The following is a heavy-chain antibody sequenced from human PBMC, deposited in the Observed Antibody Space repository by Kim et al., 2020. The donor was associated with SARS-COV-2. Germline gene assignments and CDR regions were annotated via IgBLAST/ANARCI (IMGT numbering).Heavy chain of an antibody. CDR2: INHSGST. V-gene: IGHV4-34*01. J-gene: IGHJ4*01. Sequence: SETLSLTCAVYGGSFSGYYWSWIRQPPGKGLEWIGEINHSGSTNYNPSLKSRVTISVDTSKNQFSLKLSSVTAADTAVYYCARGRYSSSWYGSRALFDYWGQGTLVTGSS. CDR3: ARGRYSSSWYGSRALFDY. CDR1: GGSFSGYY. D-gene: IGHD6-13*01.